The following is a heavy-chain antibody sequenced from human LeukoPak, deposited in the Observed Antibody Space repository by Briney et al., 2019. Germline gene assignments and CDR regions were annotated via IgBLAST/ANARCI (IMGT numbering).Heavy chain of an antibody. CDR1: GFTFSVYD. Sequence: GGSLRLSCAASGFTFSVYDMHWVRQATGKGLEWVSAIGSPGDTYYPGSVKGRFTISRDNTKNSLYLQMNSLRAEDTALYYCARGYSGYDLLDYWGQGTLVTVSS. J-gene: IGHJ4*02. CDR3: ARGYSGYDLLDY. V-gene: IGHV3-13*01. D-gene: IGHD5-12*01. CDR2: IGSPGDT.